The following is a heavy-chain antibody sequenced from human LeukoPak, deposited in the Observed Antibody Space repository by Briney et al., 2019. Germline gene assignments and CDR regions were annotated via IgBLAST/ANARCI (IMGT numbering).Heavy chain of an antibody. J-gene: IGHJ6*02. Sequence: SETLSLTCTVSGGSISSGDYYWSWIRQPPGKGLEWIGYIYYSGSTYYNPSLKSRVTISIDTSKNQYSLKLSSVTAADTAVYYCARGGSNFYDMDVWGQGTTVTVSS. CDR1: GGSISSGDYY. CDR3: ARGGSNFYDMDV. CDR2: IYYSGST. D-gene: IGHD2-2*01. V-gene: IGHV4-30-4*02.